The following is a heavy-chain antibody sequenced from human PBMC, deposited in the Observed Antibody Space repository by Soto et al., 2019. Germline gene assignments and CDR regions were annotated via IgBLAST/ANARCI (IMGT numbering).Heavy chain of an antibody. J-gene: IGHJ4*02. CDR2: IDWDDDK. CDR3: ARINASYDSSGYYADY. CDR1: GFSLSTSGMC. V-gene: IGHV2-70*01. Sequence: SGPTLVNPTQTLTLTCTFSGFSLSTSGMCVSWIRQPPGKALEWLALIDWDDDKYYSTSLKTRLTISKDTSKNQVVLTMTNMDPVDTATYYCARINASYDSSGYYADYWGQGTLVTVSS. D-gene: IGHD3-22*01.